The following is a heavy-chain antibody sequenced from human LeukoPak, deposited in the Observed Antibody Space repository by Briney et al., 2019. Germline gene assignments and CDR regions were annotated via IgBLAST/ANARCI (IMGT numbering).Heavy chain of an antibody. D-gene: IGHD4-11*01. Sequence: PGGSLRLSCAASGFTFNNYAMIWVRQAPGKGLEWVSGISGSGGSTYYADSVKGRFTISRDNAKNSLYLQMNSLRAEDTAVYYCARIYSNPDYWGQGTLVTVSS. J-gene: IGHJ4*02. CDR2: ISGSGGST. CDR1: GFTFNNYA. CDR3: ARIYSNPDY. V-gene: IGHV3-23*01.